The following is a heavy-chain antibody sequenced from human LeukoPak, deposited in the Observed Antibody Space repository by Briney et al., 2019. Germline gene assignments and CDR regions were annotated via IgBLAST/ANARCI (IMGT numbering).Heavy chain of an antibody. D-gene: IGHD5/OR15-5a*01. Sequence: GGSLRLSCAASGFTFSSNYMNWVRQAPGKGLEWVSIIYGGGSAYYADSVKGRFTISRDNSKNTLYLEMNSLRAEDTAVYYCARSLSLYDRFDYWGQGTLVTVSS. V-gene: IGHV3-66*01. CDR2: IYGGGSA. J-gene: IGHJ4*02. CDR3: ARSLSLYDRFDY. CDR1: GFTFSSNY.